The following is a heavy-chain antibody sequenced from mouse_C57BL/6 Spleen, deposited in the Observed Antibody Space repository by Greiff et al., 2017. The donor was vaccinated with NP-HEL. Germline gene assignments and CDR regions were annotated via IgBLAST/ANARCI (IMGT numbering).Heavy chain of an antibody. CDR2: ISSGGSYT. D-gene: IGHD2-1*01. J-gene: IGHJ3*01. CDR1: GFTFSSYG. CDR3: ARHYGNPSWFAY. Sequence: EVKLMESGGDLVKPGGSLKLSCAASGFTFSSYGMSLVRQTPDKRLEWVATISSGGSYTYYPDSVKGRFTISRDNAENTLYLQMSSLKSEDTAMYYCARHYGNPSWFAYWGQGTLVTVSA. V-gene: IGHV5-6*01.